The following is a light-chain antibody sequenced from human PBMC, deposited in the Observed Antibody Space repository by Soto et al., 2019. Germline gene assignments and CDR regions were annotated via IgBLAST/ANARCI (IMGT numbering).Light chain of an antibody. CDR3: QQTYRTPLT. CDR1: QSIRGY. J-gene: IGKJ4*01. CDR2: AAS. Sequence: DVQMTQSPSSLSASVGDRVTVTCRASQSIRGYLNWYQQKPGEAPKLLIYAASSLHSGVPSTFSGSRSGTDFTLTISSLHPEDFATYSCQQTYRTPLTFGGGTKVEIK. V-gene: IGKV1-39*01.